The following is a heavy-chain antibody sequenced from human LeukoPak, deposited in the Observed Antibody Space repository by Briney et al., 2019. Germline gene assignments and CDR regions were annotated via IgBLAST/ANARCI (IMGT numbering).Heavy chain of an antibody. CDR3: AKITKATTPNY. Sequence: GGSLRLSCAASGLTFSNYAMNWVRQASGRGLEWVSGITDSGRKAYYADSVKGRFSISRDNSKNTVYLQMSDLRAEDTAVYYCAKITKATTPNYWGQGTLVTVSS. V-gene: IGHV3-23*01. J-gene: IGHJ4*02. CDR1: GLTFSNYA. CDR2: ITDSGRKA. D-gene: IGHD4-17*01.